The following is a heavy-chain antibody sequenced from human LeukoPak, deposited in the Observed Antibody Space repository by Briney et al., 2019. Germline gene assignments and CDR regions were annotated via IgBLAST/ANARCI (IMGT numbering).Heavy chain of an antibody. CDR2: MNPNSGNT. CDR1: GYTFTSYD. V-gene: IGHV1-8*01. J-gene: IGHJ5*02. CDR3: ARGRGYSSGWYGDWFDP. D-gene: IGHD6-19*01. Sequence: ASVKVSCKASGYTFTSYDINWVRQATGQGLEWMGWMNPNSGNTGYAQKFQGRVTMTRNTSISTAYMELSSLRSEDTAVYYCARGRGYSSGWYGDWFDPWDQGTLVTVSS.